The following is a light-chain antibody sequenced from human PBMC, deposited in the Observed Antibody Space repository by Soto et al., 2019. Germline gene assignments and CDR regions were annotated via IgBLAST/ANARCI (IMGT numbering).Light chain of an antibody. Sequence: EIVMTQSPATLSVSPGERATLSCRASQSVSSNLAWYQQKPGQAPRLLIYGASTRATGIPARFSGSGSGTEFTLTISSLQSEDFAVYYCQLYNNWWTFGQGTKVDIK. J-gene: IGKJ1*01. CDR1: QSVSSN. CDR3: QLYNNWWT. V-gene: IGKV3-15*01. CDR2: GAS.